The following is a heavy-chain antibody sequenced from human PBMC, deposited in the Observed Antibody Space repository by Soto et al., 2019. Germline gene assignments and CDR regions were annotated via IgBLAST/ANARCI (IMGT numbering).Heavy chain of an antibody. Sequence: GESLKISCKGSGYSFTSYWIGWVRQMPGKGLEWMGIIYPGDSDTRYSPSFQGQVTISADKSISTAYLQWSSLKASDTAMYYCARAIDYGGNSHAFDIWGQGTMVTVSS. CDR3: ARAIDYGGNSHAFDI. D-gene: IGHD4-17*01. J-gene: IGHJ3*02. V-gene: IGHV5-51*01. CDR2: IYPGDSDT. CDR1: GYSFTSYW.